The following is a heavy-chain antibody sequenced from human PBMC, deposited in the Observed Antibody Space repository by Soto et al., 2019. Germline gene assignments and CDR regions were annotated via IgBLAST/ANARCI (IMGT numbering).Heavy chain of an antibody. Sequence: PGGSLRLSCAASGFPFSTSAMSWVRQAPGKGLEWVSTTRTTDNTTYYAGSVMGRFTVSRDNSKNTLYLQMSSLRADDTAMYYCAKDGRDQLLCYFDHWGQGVLVTVSS. J-gene: IGHJ4*03. D-gene: IGHD2-2*01. CDR2: TRTTDNTT. CDR3: AKDGRDQLLCYFDH. V-gene: IGHV3-23*01. CDR1: GFPFSTSA.